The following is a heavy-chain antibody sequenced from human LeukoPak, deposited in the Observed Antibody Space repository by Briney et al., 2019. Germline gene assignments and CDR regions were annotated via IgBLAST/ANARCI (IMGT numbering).Heavy chain of an antibody. D-gene: IGHD1-1*01. CDR2: TYYRSKWYN. J-gene: IGHJ6*03. CDR3: ARNRQLERLGGGQYYYYYMDV. V-gene: IGHV6-1*01. CDR1: GDSVSSNSAA. Sequence: SQTLSLTCALSGDSVSSNSAAWDWIRQSPSRGLEWLGRTYYRSKWYNDYAVSVKSRITINPDTSKNQFSLQLNSVTPEDTAVYYCARNRQLERLGGGQYYYYYMDVWGKGTTVTISS.